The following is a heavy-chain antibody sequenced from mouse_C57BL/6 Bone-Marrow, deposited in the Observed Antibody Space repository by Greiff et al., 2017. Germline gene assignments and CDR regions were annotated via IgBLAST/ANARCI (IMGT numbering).Heavy chain of an antibody. J-gene: IGHJ3*01. CDR2: IHPNSGST. V-gene: IGHV1-64*01. CDR1: GYTFSSYW. Sequence: VQLQQPGAELVKPGASVKLSCKASGYTFSSYWMHWVKPRPGLGLEWIGMIHPNSGSTNYNEKFKRKATLTVDKSSSTAYMQLSSLTSEVSAVCYCARAGFAYWGRETLVAVSA. CDR3: ARAGFAY.